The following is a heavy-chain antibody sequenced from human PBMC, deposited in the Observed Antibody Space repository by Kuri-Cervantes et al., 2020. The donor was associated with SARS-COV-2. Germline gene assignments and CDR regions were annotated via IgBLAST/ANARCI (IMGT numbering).Heavy chain of an antibody. J-gene: IGHJ4*02. V-gene: IGHV3-48*03. CDR2: ISSSGSTI. Sequence: GRSLRLSCAASGFTFSSYEMNWVRQAPGKGLEWVSYISSSGSTIYYADSVKGRFTISRDNAKNSLYLQMNSLRAEDTAVYYCARADYGDHFGHWGQGTLVTVSS. CDR1: GFTFSSYE. CDR3: ARADYGDHFGH. D-gene: IGHD4-17*01.